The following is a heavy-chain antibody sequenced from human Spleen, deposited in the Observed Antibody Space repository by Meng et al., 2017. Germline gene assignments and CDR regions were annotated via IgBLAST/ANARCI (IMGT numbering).Heavy chain of an antibody. V-gene: IGHV3-48*03. CDR1: GFTFSSYE. CDR2: ISSSGSTI. CDR3: ARDFEWPYDAFDI. D-gene: IGHD2-8*01. Sequence: GGSLRLSCAASGFTFSSYEMNWVRQAPGKGLEWVSYISSSGSTIYYADSVKDRFTISRDNAKNSLYLQMNSLRAEDTAVYYCARDFEWPYDAFDIWGQGTTVTVSS. J-gene: IGHJ3*02.